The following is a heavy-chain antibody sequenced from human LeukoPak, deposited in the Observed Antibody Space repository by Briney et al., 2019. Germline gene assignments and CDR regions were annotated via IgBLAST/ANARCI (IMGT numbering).Heavy chain of an antibody. CDR2: FDPEDGET. D-gene: IGHD6-19*01. J-gene: IGHJ4*02. V-gene: IGHV1-24*01. CDR1: GYTLTELS. CDR3: ATDSSGWYLFDY. Sequence: GASVKVSCKVSGYTLTELSMHWVRQAPGKGLEWMGGFDPEDGETIYAQKFQGGVTMTEDTSTDTAYMELSSLRSEDTAVYYCATDSSGWYLFDYWGQGTLVAVSS.